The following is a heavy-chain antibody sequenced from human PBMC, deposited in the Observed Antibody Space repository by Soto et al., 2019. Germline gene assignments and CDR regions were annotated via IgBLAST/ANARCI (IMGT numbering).Heavy chain of an antibody. D-gene: IGHD1-1*01. J-gene: IGHJ5*01. V-gene: IGHV1-18*04. CDR1: GYSLTNYY. CDR3: SKNGTTWFAS. Sequence: ASVKVSCKASGYSLTNYYIHWVRQAPGQGLEWMGWISVFNGYAHYAQKFQGRVIMTADTLTSTAYMELRGLRSDDTAMYYCSKNGTTWFASWGQGTPVTVSS. CDR2: ISVFNGYA.